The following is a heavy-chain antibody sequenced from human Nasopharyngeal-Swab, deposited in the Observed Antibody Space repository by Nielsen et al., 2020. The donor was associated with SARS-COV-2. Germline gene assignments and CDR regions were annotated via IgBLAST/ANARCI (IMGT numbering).Heavy chain of an antibody. CDR2: ISGSGGST. Sequence: GESLKISCAASGFTFSSYAMSWVRQAPGKGLEWVSAISGSGGSTSYAQKFQGRVTMTRDTSTSTVYMELSSLRSEDTAVYYCARVWGMSSSPFDYWGQGTLVTVSS. V-gene: IGHV3-23*01. D-gene: IGHD3-16*01. J-gene: IGHJ4*02. CDR1: GFTFSSYA. CDR3: ARVWGMSSSPFDY.